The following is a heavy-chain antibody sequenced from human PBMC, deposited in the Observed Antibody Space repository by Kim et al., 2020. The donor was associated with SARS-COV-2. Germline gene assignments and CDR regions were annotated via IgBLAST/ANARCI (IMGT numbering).Heavy chain of an antibody. CDR2: IYPADSDT. D-gene: IGHD6-19*01. Sequence: GESLKISCKGSGYTFTNYWIDWVRLMPGKGLEWMGIIYPADSDTRYSPSFQGQVTISLDKSLNTAYLQWSSLKVSDTAMYYCARHDLSNGDPQMGDIWGQGTKVTVSS. CDR1: GYTFTNYW. J-gene: IGHJ3*02. V-gene: IGHV5-51*01. CDR3: ARHDLSNGDPQMGDI.